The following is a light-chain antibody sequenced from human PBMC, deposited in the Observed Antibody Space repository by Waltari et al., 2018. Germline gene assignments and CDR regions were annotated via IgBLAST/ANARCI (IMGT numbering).Light chain of an antibody. CDR1: SNDVGYYSL. J-gene: IGLJ3*02. CDR3: SSLGDRNSWV. CDR2: DVT. V-gene: IGLV2-23*02. Sequence: QSALTQPASVSGSPGQSTTISCTGTSNDVGYYSLLSWYQQNPGKPPNHIIYDVTTRPSGVSDRFSGSKSGNTAFLTISGLQAEDEADYHCSSLGDRNSWVFGGGTKLTVL.